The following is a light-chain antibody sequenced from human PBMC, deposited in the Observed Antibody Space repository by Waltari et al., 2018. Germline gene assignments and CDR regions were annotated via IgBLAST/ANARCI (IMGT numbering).Light chain of an antibody. Sequence: HSVLTQPPSASGTPGQRVTIYCSGSSSNIGTHYVDWYQQLPGTAPKLLMYKDDQRPSGVPARFSGSKSGTSASLAISGLRSEDEADYYCATWDDGLSGVFGGGTKLTVL. J-gene: IGLJ2*01. CDR2: KDD. V-gene: IGLV1-47*01. CDR3: ATWDDGLSGV. CDR1: SSNIGTHY.